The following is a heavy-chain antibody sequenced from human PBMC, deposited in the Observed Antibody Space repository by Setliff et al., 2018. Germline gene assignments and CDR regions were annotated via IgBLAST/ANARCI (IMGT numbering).Heavy chain of an antibody. CDR1: GGSMITNDYF. V-gene: IGHV4-39*07. CDR2: IYDSGDT. D-gene: IGHD6-6*01. CDR3: ARGRTIAARLFDS. J-gene: IGHJ4*02. Sequence: PSETLSLTCTVSGGSMITNDYFWGWIRQPPGTGLEWIGSIYDSGDTYYNPSLKSRATVSVDTSTSQFSLRLTSVTAADSAVYFCARGRTIAARLFDSWGQGTLVTVSS.